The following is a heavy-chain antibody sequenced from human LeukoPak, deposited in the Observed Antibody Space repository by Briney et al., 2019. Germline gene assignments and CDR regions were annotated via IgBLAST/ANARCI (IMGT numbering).Heavy chain of an antibody. CDR3: ARVIAVAGNYYYYGMDV. J-gene: IGHJ6*02. V-gene: IGHV4-4*02. D-gene: IGHD6-19*01. CDR2: IYHSGST. Sequence: SGTLSLTCAVSGGSISSSNWWSWVRQPPGKGLEWIGEIYHSGSTNYNPSLKSRVTISVDKSKNQFSLKLSSVTAADTAVYYCARVIAVAGNYYYYGMDVWGQGTTVTVSS. CDR1: GGSISSSNW.